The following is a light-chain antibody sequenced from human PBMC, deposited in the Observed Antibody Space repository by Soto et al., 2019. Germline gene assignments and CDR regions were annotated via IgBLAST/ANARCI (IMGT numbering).Light chain of an antibody. CDR2: GAS. CDR3: QQYGSSPST. V-gene: IGKV3-20*01. J-gene: IGKJ5*01. CDR1: QSVSSY. Sequence: ETVLTQSPATLSLSPGERATLSCRASQSVSSYLAWYQQKPGQAPRLLIYGASSRATGIPDRFSGIESGTDFTLTISRLEPEDFVVYYCQQYGSSPSTFGQGTHWRL.